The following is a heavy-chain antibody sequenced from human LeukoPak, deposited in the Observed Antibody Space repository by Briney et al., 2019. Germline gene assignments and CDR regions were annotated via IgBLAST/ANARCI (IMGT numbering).Heavy chain of an antibody. CDR1: GGSISSSSYY. J-gene: IGHJ4*02. Sequence: SETLSLTCTVSGGSISSSSYYWGWIRQPPGKGLEWIGSIYYSGSTYYNPSLKSRVTISVDTSKNQFSLKLSSVTAADTAVYYCARDPTRFFRGERGDYWGQGTLVTVSS. CDR3: ARDPTRFFRGERGDY. CDR2: IYYSGST. D-gene: IGHD3-3*01. V-gene: IGHV4-39*07.